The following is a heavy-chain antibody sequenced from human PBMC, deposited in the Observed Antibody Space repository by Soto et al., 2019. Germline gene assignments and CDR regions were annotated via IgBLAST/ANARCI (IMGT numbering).Heavy chain of an antibody. CDR2: ISGSDGKT. D-gene: IGHD3-3*01. Sequence: PGGSLRLSCAASGFSFGSYALSWVRQAPGKGLEWVSTISGSDGKTFYADSVKGRFSISRDTSQNTLYLQMNSLRADDTAIYYCARWSYLDYWGQATWVTVSS. CDR1: GFSFGSYA. V-gene: IGHV3-23*01. CDR3: ARWSYLDY. J-gene: IGHJ4*02.